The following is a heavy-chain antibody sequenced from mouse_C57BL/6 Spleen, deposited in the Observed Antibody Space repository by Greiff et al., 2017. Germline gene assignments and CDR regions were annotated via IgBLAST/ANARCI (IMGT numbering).Heavy chain of an antibody. D-gene: IGHD4-1*01. V-gene: IGHV1-69*01. Sequence: VQLQQPGAELVKPGASVKLSCKASGYTFTSYWMHWVKQRPGQGLEWIGGIDPSDSYTNYKQKFKGNSTLTVDKSSSTAYMRLSSLTSENSAVYCCAGLTGTRWACYWGQGPLVTVA. CDR1: GYTFTSYW. CDR3: AGLTGTRWACY. J-gene: IGHJ3*01. CDR2: IDPSDSYT.